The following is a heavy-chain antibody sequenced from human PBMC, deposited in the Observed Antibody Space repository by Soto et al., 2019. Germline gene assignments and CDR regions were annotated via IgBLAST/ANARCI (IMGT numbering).Heavy chain of an antibody. Sequence: SVKVSCKASGGTFSSYTISWVRQAPGQGLEWMGRIIPILGIANYAQKFQGRVTITADKSTSTAYMELSSLRSEDTAVYYCARDIVVVVAAIYYYCGMDVWGQGTTVTVSS. CDR3: ARDIVVVVAAIYYYCGMDV. CDR1: GGTFSSYT. V-gene: IGHV1-69*02. CDR2: IIPILGIA. J-gene: IGHJ6*02. D-gene: IGHD2-15*01.